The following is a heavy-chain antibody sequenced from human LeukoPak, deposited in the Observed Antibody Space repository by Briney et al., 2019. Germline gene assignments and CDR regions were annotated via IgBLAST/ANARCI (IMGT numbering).Heavy chain of an antibody. V-gene: IGHV3-30*18. Sequence: GRSLRLSCAASGFIFSTYGMHWVRQAPGKGLEWVAVISYDGGNKYYAESVKGRFTISRDNSKNTLYLQMNSLRAEDTAVYYCAKNSGTYNWHDPHDYWGQGTLVTVSS. CDR2: ISYDGGNK. J-gene: IGHJ4*02. CDR3: AKNSGTYNWHDPHDY. CDR1: GFIFSTYG. D-gene: IGHD1-20*01.